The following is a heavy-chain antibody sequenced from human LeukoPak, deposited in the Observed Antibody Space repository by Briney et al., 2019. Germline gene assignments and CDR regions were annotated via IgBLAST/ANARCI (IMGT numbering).Heavy chain of an antibody. CDR1: GYTFTSYY. V-gene: IGHV1-46*01. Sequence: GASVKVSFKASGYTFTSYYIHWVRQAPGQGLEWMGIINPGGGSISYAQKFQGRVTMTRDTSTSTVYMELSSLRSEDTAVYYCARDREWGPEDYYDGWGQGTLVTVSS. CDR3: ARDREWGPEDYYDG. CDR2: INPGGGSI. J-gene: IGHJ4*02. D-gene: IGHD3-22*01.